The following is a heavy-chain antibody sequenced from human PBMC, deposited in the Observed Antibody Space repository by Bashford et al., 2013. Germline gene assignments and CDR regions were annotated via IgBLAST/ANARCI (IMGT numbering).Heavy chain of an antibody. Sequence: SETLSLTCTVSGDSVNNYYWSWIRQPPGKGLEWIGYIYYNDNTKYNPSLRGRVTISRDTSRNQVSLNLSSMTAADSAVYYCARYTTPPYYYGSGGLDFWGQGILVTVSS. V-gene: IGHV4-59*02. J-gene: IGHJ4*02. CDR1: GDSVNNYY. CDR2: IYYNDNT. D-gene: IGHD3-10*01. CDR3: ARYTTPPYYYGSGGLDF.